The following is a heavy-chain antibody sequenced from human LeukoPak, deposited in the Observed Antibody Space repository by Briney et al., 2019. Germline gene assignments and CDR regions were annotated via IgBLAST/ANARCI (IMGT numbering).Heavy chain of an antibody. CDR2: IYYSGST. D-gene: IGHD5-12*01. V-gene: IGHV4-61*01. J-gene: IGHJ4*02. Sequence: SETLSLTCTVSGGSVSSGSYYWSWIRQPPGKGLEWIGYIYYSGSTNYNPSLKGRVTISVDTSKNQFSLKLSSVTAADTAVYYCARGVIVATIPSGVDYWGQGTLVTVSS. CDR1: GGSVSSGSYY. CDR3: ARGVIVATIPSGVDY.